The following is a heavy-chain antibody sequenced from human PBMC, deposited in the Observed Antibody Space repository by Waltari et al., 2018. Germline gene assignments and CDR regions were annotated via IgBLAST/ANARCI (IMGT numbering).Heavy chain of an antibody. D-gene: IGHD4-17*01. Sequence: QVQLVESGGGVVQPGGSLRLSCAASGFSFSSYGMHWVRQAPGKGLEWVAFMRYDGSNECDAESVKGRFTISRDNSKNTLYLQMNSLRAEDTAVYYCAKDQRTSTVVNPGYMDVWGRGTTVTISS. CDR1: GFSFSSYG. CDR2: MRYDGSNE. V-gene: IGHV3-30*02. CDR3: AKDQRTSTVVNPGYMDV. J-gene: IGHJ6*03.